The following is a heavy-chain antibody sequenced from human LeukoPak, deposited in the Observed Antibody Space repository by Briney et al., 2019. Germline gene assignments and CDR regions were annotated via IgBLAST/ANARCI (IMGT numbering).Heavy chain of an antibody. J-gene: IGHJ3*02. Sequence: PGGSLRPSCAASGFTFSSYWMSWVRQAPGKGLEWVANMKQDGSEKYYGDSVRGRFTISRDNARNSVYLQMNSLRAEDTAVYYCAREARYGSGRLNDAFDIWGQGTMVTVSS. D-gene: IGHD3-10*01. V-gene: IGHV3-7*01. CDR2: MKQDGSEK. CDR1: GFTFSSYW. CDR3: AREARYGSGRLNDAFDI.